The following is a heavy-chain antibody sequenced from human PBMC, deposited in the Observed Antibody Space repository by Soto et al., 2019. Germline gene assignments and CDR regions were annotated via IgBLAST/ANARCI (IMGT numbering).Heavy chain of an antibody. CDR2: ISTYSGDT. D-gene: IGHD5-12*01. CDR3: ARHHGPTTSENWFDP. Sequence: ASVKVSCKASGYTCFTYDSSWVRQAPGQGVEWMGWISTYSGDTKYAQKFQGRVTMTTDTSTTTAYLELRSLRSADTAVYYCARHHGPTTSENWFDPWGQGPRVPSPQ. CDR1: GYTCFTYD. J-gene: IGHJ5*02. V-gene: IGHV1-18*01.